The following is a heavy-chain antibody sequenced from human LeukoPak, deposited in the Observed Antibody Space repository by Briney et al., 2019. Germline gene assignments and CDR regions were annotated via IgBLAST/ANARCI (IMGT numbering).Heavy chain of an antibody. Sequence: GGPLRLSCAASGFTFSNYGMHWVRQAPGKGLEWVADIWHDGRTKDYGDSVKGRFTISRDNSKNTVYLQMNSLRAEDTAVYYCARDPNYYGSGTMKVGFDNWGQGTLVTVSS. CDR3: ARDPNYYGSGTMKVGFDN. D-gene: IGHD3-10*01. CDR2: IWHDGRTK. CDR1: GFTFSNYG. V-gene: IGHV3-33*01. J-gene: IGHJ4*02.